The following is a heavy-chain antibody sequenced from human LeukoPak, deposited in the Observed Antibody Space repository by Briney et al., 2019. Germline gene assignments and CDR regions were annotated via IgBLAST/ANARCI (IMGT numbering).Heavy chain of an antibody. Sequence: GGSLRLSCAASGFTFDDYGMSWVRQAPGKGLEGVSGINWSGGSTGYADSVKGRFTISRDNAKNYLYMQMNSLRPQDTALYYWARVDPGTDYGGNSPHFDYWGQGTLVTVSS. CDR2: INWSGGST. J-gene: IGHJ4*02. V-gene: IGHV3-20*04. D-gene: IGHD4-23*01. CDR1: GFTFDDYG. CDR3: ARVDPGTDYGGNSPHFDY.